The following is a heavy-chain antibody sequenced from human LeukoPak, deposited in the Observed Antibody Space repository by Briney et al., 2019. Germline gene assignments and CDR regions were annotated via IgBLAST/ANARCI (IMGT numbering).Heavy chain of an antibody. CDR2: IYYSGST. J-gene: IGHJ5*02. V-gene: IGHV4-31*03. CDR1: GGSISSGGYY. D-gene: IGHD3-16*02. CDR3: ERARTSIRIMITFGGVIDRFDP. Sequence: PSQTLSLTCTVSGGSISSGGYYWSWIRQHPGKGLEWIGYIYYSGSTYYNPSLKSRVTISVDTSKNQFSLKLSSVTAADTAVYYCERARTSIRIMITFGGVIDRFDPWGQGTLVTVSS.